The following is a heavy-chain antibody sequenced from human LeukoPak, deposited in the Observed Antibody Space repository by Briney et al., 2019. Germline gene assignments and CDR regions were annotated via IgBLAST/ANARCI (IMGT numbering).Heavy chain of an antibody. J-gene: IGHJ4*02. CDR3: ARAVSGRFDY. V-gene: IGHV4-34*01. Sequence: SETLSLTCAVHGGSFSGYYWSWIRQPPGKGLEWIGEINHSGSTNYNPSLKSRVTISVDTSKNQFSLKLSSVTAADTAIYYCARAVSGRFDYWARELWSPSPQ. CDR2: INHSGST. CDR1: GGSFSGYY. D-gene: IGHD6-19*01.